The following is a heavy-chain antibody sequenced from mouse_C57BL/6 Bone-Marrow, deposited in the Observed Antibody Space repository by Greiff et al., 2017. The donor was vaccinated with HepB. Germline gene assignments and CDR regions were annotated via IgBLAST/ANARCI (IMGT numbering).Heavy chain of an antibody. CDR1: GYAFSSYW. CDR3: AGARYSNYGRYAMDY. J-gene: IGHJ4*01. Sequence: QVQLQQSGPELVKPGASVKISCKASGYAFSSYWMNWVKQRPGKGLEWIGRIYPGDGDTNYNGKFKGKATLTADKSSSTAYMQLSSLTSEDSAVYFCAGARYSNYGRYAMDYWGQGTSVTVSS. D-gene: IGHD2-5*01. CDR2: IYPGDGDT. V-gene: IGHV1-82*01.